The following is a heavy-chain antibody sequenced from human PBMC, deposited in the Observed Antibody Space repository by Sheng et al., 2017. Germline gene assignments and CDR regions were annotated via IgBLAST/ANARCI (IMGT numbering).Heavy chain of an antibody. V-gene: IGHV1-69*01. J-gene: IGHJ4*02. D-gene: IGHD2-21*01. CDR3: ASTAYCGGDCYSHFDY. CDR1: GGTFSSYA. Sequence: QVQLVQSGAEVKKPGSSVKVSCKASGGTFSSYAISWVRQAPGQGLEWMGGIIPIFGTANYAQKFQGRVTITADESTSTAYMELSSLRSEDTAVYYCASTAYCGGDCYSHFDYWGQGTLVTVSS. CDR2: IIPIFGTA.